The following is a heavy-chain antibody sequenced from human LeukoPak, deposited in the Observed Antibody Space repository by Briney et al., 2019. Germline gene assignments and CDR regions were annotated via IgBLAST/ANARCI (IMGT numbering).Heavy chain of an antibody. CDR1: GGSFSDYA. J-gene: IGHJ4*02. Sequence: ASVKVSCKASGGSFSDYAISWVRQAPGQGLEWMGGIIPIFDTTKYTQRFQGRVTITADKSTSTAYMELSSLRSEDTAVYYCARGITMVRGVLDYWGQGTLVTVSS. D-gene: IGHD3-10*01. CDR3: ARGITMVRGVLDY. V-gene: IGHV1-69*06. CDR2: IIPIFDTT.